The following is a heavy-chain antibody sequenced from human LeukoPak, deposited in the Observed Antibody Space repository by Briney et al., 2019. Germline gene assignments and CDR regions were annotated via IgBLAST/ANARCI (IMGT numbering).Heavy chain of an antibody. CDR1: GGTFSSYA. CDR3: AREAGGNWGWAFDY. CDR2: IITIFGTG. D-gene: IGHD7-27*01. J-gene: IGHJ4*02. V-gene: IGHV1-69*05. Sequence: SVKVSCKASGGTFSSYAISWVRQAPGQALEWMGGIITIFGTGNYAQRFQGRVTITTDESRSTVYMELSSLRSEDTAVYYCAREAGGNWGWAFDYWGQGTLVTVSS.